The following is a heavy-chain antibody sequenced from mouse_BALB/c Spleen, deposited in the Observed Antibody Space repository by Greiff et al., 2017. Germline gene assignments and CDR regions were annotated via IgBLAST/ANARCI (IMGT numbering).Heavy chain of an antibody. J-gene: IGHJ1*01. CDR3: ARGYGSSLWYFDV. V-gene: IGHV3-8*02. CDR2: ISYSGST. Sequence: DVMLVESGPSLVKPSQTLSLTCSVTGDSITSGYWNWIRKFPGNKLEYMGYISYSGSTYYNPSLKSRISITRDTSKNQYYLQLNSVTTEDTATYYCARGYGSSLWYFDVWGAGTTVTVSS. D-gene: IGHD1-1*01. CDR1: GDSITSGY.